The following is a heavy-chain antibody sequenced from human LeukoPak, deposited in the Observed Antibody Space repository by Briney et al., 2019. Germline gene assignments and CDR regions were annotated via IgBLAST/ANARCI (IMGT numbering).Heavy chain of an antibody. J-gene: IGHJ4*02. Sequence: SSETLSLTCTVSGASISSYYWSWIRQPPGKGLEWIGYIYYSGSTNYNPSLKSRVTMSVDTSKNQFSLKLSSVTAADTAVYYCARAPGIRRSFDCWGQGTLVTVSS. CDR1: GASISSYY. V-gene: IGHV4-59*01. D-gene: IGHD3-10*01. CDR2: IYYSGST. CDR3: ARAPGIRRSFDC.